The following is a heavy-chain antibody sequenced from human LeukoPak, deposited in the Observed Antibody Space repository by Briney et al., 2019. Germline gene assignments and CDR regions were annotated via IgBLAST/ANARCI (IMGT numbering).Heavy chain of an antibody. D-gene: IGHD3-10*01. J-gene: IGHJ6*02. CDR1: GGSISSGGYS. Sequence: SETLSLTCAVSGGSISSGGYSWSWLRQPPGKGLEWIGYFFHSGSTYYNPSLKSRVTISVDRSKNQFSLKLSSVTAADTAVYYCARGPRLLWFGELSLPYYYGMDVWGQGTTVTVSS. CDR2: FFHSGST. V-gene: IGHV4-30-2*01. CDR3: ARGPRLLWFGELSLPYYYGMDV.